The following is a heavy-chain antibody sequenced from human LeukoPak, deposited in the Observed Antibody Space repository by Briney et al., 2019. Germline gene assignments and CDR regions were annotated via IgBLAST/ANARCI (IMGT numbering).Heavy chain of an antibody. V-gene: IGHV4-39*07. Sequence: PSETLSLTCTVSGGSISSSSYYWGWIRQPPGKGLEWIGSIYYSGSTYYNPSLKSRVTISVDTSKNQFSLKLSSVTAADTAVYYCARGSEYQLLPFDYWGQGTLVTVSS. J-gene: IGHJ4*02. CDR1: GGSISSSSYY. CDR3: ARGSEYQLLPFDY. CDR2: IYYSGST. D-gene: IGHD2-2*01.